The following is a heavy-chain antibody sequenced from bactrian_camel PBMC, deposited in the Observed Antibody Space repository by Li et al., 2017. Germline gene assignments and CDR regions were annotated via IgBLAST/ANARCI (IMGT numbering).Heavy chain of an antibody. Sequence: HVQLVESGGGLVQPGGSLRLSCAASGFTFSTYYMSWVRQAPGKGLEWVSSIYTGDNSAYYADSVQGRFTVSRDATNNTVYLEMNSLKAEDTAVYYCAADRLKCLGATWDGPVWNYWGQGTQVTVS. CDR3: AADRLKCLGATWDGPVWNY. J-gene: IGHJ4*01. CDR1: GFTFSTYY. V-gene: IGHV3-2*01. CDR2: IYTGDNSA. D-gene: IGHD4*01.